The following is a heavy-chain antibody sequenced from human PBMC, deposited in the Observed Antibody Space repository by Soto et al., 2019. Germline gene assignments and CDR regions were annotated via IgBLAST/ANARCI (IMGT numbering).Heavy chain of an antibody. CDR2: INHSGST. CDR1: GGSFSGYY. V-gene: IGHV4-34*01. CDR3: AREGYDILTVYYKDY. J-gene: IGHJ4*02. Sequence: QVQLQQWGAGLLKPSETLSLTCAVYGGSFSGYYWSWIRQPPGKGLEWIGEINHSGSTNYNPSLKSRVTISVDTSKNQFSLKLSSVTAADTAVYYCAREGYDILTVYYKDYWGQGTLVTVSS. D-gene: IGHD3-9*01.